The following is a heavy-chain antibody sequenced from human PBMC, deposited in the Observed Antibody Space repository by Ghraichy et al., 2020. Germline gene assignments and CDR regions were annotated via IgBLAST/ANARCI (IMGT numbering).Heavy chain of an antibody. J-gene: IGHJ4*02. Sequence: GGSLRLSCAGSAFHSGFPFPNFSLTCVRQAPGKGLVWVSFLSSGSSGRSFIYYADPVKCRFTISRADASDTMFLQMTSLRAEDTALYYCGITGTSFFLPRFDYWGQGSLVTVSS. CDR3: GITGTSFFLPRFDY. V-gene: IGHV3-21*06. D-gene: IGHD1-14*01. CDR1: GFPFPNFS. CDR2: LSSGSSGRSFI.